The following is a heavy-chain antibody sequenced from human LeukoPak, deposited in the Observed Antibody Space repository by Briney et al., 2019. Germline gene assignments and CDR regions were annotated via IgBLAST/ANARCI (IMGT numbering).Heavy chain of an antibody. CDR2: ISGSGGST. CDR3: AKSRYYDSSGYYFWDY. V-gene: IGHV3-23*01. D-gene: IGHD3-22*01. CDR1: GFTFSNAW. J-gene: IGHJ4*02. Sequence: GGSLRLSCADSGFTFSNAWMSWVRQAPGNGLEWVSAISGSGGSTYYADSVKGRFTISRDNSKNTLYLQMNSLRAEDTAVYYCAKSRYYDSSGYYFWDYWGQGTLVTVSS.